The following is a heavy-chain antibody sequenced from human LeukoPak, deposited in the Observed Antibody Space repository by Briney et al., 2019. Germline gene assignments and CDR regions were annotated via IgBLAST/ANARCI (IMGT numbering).Heavy chain of an antibody. J-gene: IGHJ6*02. CDR1: GFTFSSYW. CDR3: ARGPITLVRERYYYYGVDV. D-gene: IGHD3-10*01. V-gene: IGHV3-7*04. CDR2: IKQDGSEK. Sequence: GGSLRLSCAASGFTFSSYWMSWVRQAPGKGLEWVANIKQDGSEKYYVDSVKGRFTISRDNAKNSLYLQMNSLRAEDTAVYYCARGPITLVRERYYYYGVDVWGQGTTVTVSS.